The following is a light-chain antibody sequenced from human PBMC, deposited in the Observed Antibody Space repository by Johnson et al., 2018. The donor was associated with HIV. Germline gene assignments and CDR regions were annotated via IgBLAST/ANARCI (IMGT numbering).Light chain of an antibody. V-gene: IGLV1-51*01. CDR1: SSNIGKNY. CDR3: GTWDSSRGKV. CDR2: DNN. J-gene: IGLJ1*01. Sequence: QSVLTQPPSVSAAPGQRVTISCSGSSSNIGKNYVSWYQQLPGTAPKLLIYDNNNRSSGIPDRISGSKSGTSATLGITGLQTGYEADYYCGTWDSSRGKVFGTGTKVSVL.